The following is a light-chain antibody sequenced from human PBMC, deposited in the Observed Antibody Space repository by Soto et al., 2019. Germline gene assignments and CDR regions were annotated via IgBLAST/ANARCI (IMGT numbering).Light chain of an antibody. Sequence: DIHMTQSPSSLSASLGYIFTITCRASQGIRDDLGWYQKKKGKAPKRLIYAASSLQSGVPSRLRGSGYGTELTITISSMKTDDSETYYCQQYNSYMYTFGQGTRLEI. CDR1: QGIRDD. CDR2: AAS. CDR3: QQYNSYMYT. V-gene: IGKV1-17*01. J-gene: IGKJ5*01.